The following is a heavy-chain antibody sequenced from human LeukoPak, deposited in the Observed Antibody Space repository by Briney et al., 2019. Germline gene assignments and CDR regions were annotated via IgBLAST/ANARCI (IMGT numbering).Heavy chain of an antibody. D-gene: IGHD1-1*01. CDR3: ARDCDWNDVDYYYGLDV. V-gene: IGHV4-61*01. CDR2: VFYSGST. J-gene: IGHJ6*02. Sequence: KPSETLSLTCTVSGGSVSSATYYWSWIRQPPGKGLEWNGYVFYSGSTNYNPSLKSRVTISVDTSKNQFSLKLTSVTAADTAVYYCARDCDWNDVDYYYGLDVWGQGTTVTVSS. CDR1: GGSVSSATYY.